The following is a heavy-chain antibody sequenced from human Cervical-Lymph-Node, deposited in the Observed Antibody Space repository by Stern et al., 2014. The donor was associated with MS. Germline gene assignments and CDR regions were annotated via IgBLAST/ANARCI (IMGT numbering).Heavy chain of an antibody. V-gene: IGHV1-46*01. J-gene: IGHJ6*02. CDR2: INPNGGST. D-gene: IGHD6-19*01. Sequence: DQLVESGAEVKTPGASVKLSCKASGYTFTSYYIHWVRQAPGQGLEWMGIINPNGGSTSYAQKFQGRVTMTRDTSTSTVYMEVSSLRSEDTAVYYCAREVAGHRLGMMDVWGQGTSVTVSS. CDR3: AREVAGHRLGMMDV. CDR1: GYTFTSYY.